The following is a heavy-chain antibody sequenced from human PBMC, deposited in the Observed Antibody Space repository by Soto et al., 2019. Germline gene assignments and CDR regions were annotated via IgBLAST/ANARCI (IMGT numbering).Heavy chain of an antibody. Sequence: EVQLVESGGGLVQPGGSLRLSCAVSGFTFSTYWMNWVRQAPGKGLEWVAKIKQDGSEKYYVDSVKGRFTISRDNAKNSLDLQMNSLRAEGTAVYYCARGYYGMDVWGQGTTVIVSS. CDR3: ARGYYGMDV. J-gene: IGHJ6*02. CDR1: GFTFSTYW. CDR2: IKQDGSEK. V-gene: IGHV3-7*04.